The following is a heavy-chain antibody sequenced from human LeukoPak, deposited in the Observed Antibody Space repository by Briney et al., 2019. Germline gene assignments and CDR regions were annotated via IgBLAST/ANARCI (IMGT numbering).Heavy chain of an antibody. J-gene: IGHJ4*02. Sequence: GGSLRLSCAASGFTFRSYGMHWVRQAPGKGLEWVAVIRFDGTSQYHADSVKGRFTISRDNSKNTLSLQMNSLRAEDTAVYYCARGGYTYGFFDYWGQGTLVTVSS. CDR3: ARGGYTYGFFDY. D-gene: IGHD5-18*01. CDR1: GFTFRSYG. V-gene: IGHV3-33*01. CDR2: IRFDGTSQ.